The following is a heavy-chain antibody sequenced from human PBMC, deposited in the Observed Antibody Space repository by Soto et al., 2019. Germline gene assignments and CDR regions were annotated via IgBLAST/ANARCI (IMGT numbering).Heavy chain of an antibody. CDR1: YGSINSYY. V-gene: IGHV4-59*08. J-gene: IGHJ3*02. D-gene: IGHD2-15*01. CDR2: IYDPGRT. CDR3: ARHLYLPAPFLAAFDM. Sequence: QVQLEESGPGLVKPSETLSLTCTVSYGSINSYYWSWIRQPPGKGLKWIGYIYDPGRTNYNPSLRSPVTISXXTXNXXFTQKLRPVAAADTAMYYCARHLYLPAPFLAAFDMWGQGTMVTVSS.